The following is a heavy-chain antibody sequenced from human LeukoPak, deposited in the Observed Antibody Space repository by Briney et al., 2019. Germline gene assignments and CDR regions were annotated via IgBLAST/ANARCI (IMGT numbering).Heavy chain of an antibody. Sequence: GGSLRLSCAASGFTFSTYAMIWVRQAPGKGLEWVSSLSSSSSYIYYADSVKGRFTISRDNAKNSLYLHMNSLRAEDTAVYYCARPGEHCSGGTCYPTPLDYWGQGTLVTVSS. CDR3: ARPGEHCSGGTCYPTPLDY. D-gene: IGHD2-15*01. V-gene: IGHV3-21*01. CDR2: LSSSSSYI. J-gene: IGHJ4*02. CDR1: GFTFSTYA.